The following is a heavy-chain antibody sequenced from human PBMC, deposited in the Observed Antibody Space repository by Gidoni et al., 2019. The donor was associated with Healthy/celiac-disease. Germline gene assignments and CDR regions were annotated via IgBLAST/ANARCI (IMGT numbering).Heavy chain of an antibody. J-gene: IGHJ3*02. D-gene: IGHD3-9*01. CDR2: ISSSSSTI. CDR1: GFTFSRYS. V-gene: IGHV3-48*01. CDR3: ARDSGTALLRYFDRGNAFDI. Sequence: EVQLVESGGGLGQPGGSLRLSCAASGFTFSRYSMNWVRQAPGKGLEWVSYISSSSSTIYYADSVKGRFTISRDNAKNSLYLQMNSLRAEDTAVYYCARDSGTALLRYFDRGNAFDIWGQGTMVTVSS.